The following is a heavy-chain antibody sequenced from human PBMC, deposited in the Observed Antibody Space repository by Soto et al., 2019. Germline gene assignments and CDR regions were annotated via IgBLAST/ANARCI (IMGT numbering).Heavy chain of an antibody. Sequence: QVQLQESGPGLVKPSETLSLTCTVSGGSISSYYWSWIRQPPGKGLEWIGYIYYSGSTNYNPSLKSRVTISVDTSKNQFSLKLSSVTAADTAVYYCARGATYYDFWSGYNWFDPWGQGTLVTVSS. CDR3: ARGATYYDFWSGYNWFDP. V-gene: IGHV4-59*01. D-gene: IGHD3-3*01. CDR2: IYYSGST. J-gene: IGHJ5*02. CDR1: GGSISSYY.